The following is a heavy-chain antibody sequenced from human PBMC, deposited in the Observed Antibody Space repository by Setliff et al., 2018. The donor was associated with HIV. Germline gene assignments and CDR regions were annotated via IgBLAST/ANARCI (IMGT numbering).Heavy chain of an antibody. CDR1: DDPISSYY. CDR2: LYVSGDT. Sequence: SETLSLTCYVTDDPISSYYWSWVRQPAGKGLEWIGRLYVSGDTNYNPSLKSRVTMSLDTSKKHFSLNLKSVAAADTAVYYCALTGHRLLRGYMDVWGKGTTVTVSS. J-gene: IGHJ6*03. V-gene: IGHV4-4*07. CDR3: ALTGHRLLRGYMDV. D-gene: IGHD2-15*01.